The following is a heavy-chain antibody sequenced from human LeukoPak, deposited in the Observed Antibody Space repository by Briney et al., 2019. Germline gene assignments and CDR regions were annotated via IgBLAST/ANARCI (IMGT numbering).Heavy chain of an antibody. CDR3: AKERHSNSYSSYLDS. Sequence: PGRSLRLSCAASGFSFNNYGMFWVRQAPGAGLEWVAFVSRDGRNQHFADSVKGRFTISRDNSQNTIYLQTNTLRTEDTAIYYCAKERHSNSYSSYLDSWGQGTLVTVSS. CDR1: GFSFNNYG. CDR2: VSRDGRNQ. D-gene: IGHD5-18*01. V-gene: IGHV3-30*18. J-gene: IGHJ4*02.